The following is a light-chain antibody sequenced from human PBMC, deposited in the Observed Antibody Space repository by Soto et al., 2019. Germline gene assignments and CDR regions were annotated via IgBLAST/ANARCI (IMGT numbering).Light chain of an antibody. V-gene: IGKV3D-7*01. J-gene: IGKJ5*01. CDR1: QSISSSY. Sequence: EVVLTQSPATLSLSPGEGATLSCRVSQSISSSYLSWYQQRPGQAPRLLIYGASTRATGIPARFSGSGRGSGTDFTLTISSLQPEDFAVYYCQQDYILPITFGQGTRLEIK. CDR3: QQDYILPIT. CDR2: GAS.